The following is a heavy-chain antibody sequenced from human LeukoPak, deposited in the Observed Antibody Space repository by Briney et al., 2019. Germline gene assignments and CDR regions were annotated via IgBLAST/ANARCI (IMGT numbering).Heavy chain of an antibody. CDR1: GFTLYNYW. CDR3: TRDGSGWSDS. Sequence: GGSLRLSCEVSGFTLYNYWMSWGRQAPGKGPEWVANINQDGSEKNYVDSVKGGFTISRDNAKNSVYLQINSLRVEDTAVYVCTRDGSGWSDSWGQGTLVTVSS. V-gene: IGHV3-7*01. J-gene: IGHJ5*01. CDR2: INQDGSEK. D-gene: IGHD6-19*01.